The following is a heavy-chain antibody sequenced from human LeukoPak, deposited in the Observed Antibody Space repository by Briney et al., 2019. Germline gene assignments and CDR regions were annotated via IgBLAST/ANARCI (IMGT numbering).Heavy chain of an antibody. D-gene: IGHD3-16*02. CDR3: ARRSQYYDYVWGSYRQDNWFDP. CDR1: GFTFSSYS. Sequence: GRSLRLSCAASGFTFSSYSMNWVRQAPGKGLEWVSSISSSSSYIYYADSVKGRFTISRDNAKNSLYLQMNSLRAEDTAVYYCARRSQYYDYVWGSYRQDNWFDPWGQGTLVTVSS. J-gene: IGHJ5*02. CDR2: ISSSSSYI. V-gene: IGHV3-21*01.